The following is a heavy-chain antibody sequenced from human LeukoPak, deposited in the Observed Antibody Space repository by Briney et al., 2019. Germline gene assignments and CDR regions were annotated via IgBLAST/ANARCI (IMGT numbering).Heavy chain of an antibody. Sequence: GGSLRLSCAASGFTFSTYAMSWVRQAPGQGLEWVSIITDSGTSTYYADSVKGRFTVSRDNSKNTLYLQMNSLRAEDTAVYYCTKDYSSNWYLGFDYWGQGTLVTVSS. CDR3: TKDYSSNWYLGFDY. D-gene: IGHD6-13*01. CDR1: GFTFSTYA. J-gene: IGHJ4*02. CDR2: ITDSGTST. V-gene: IGHV3-23*01.